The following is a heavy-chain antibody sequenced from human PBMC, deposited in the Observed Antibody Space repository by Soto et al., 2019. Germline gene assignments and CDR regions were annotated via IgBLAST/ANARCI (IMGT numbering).Heavy chain of an antibody. V-gene: IGHV5-51*01. CDR3: ARLHWPLPAALETNYYYYGMDV. Sequence: GESLKISCKGSGYSFTSYWIGWVRQMPGKGLEWMGFIYPGDSDTRYSPSFQGQVTISADKSISTAYLQWSSLKASDTAMYYCARLHWPLPAALETNYYYYGMDVWGQGTTVTVSS. CDR2: IYPGDSDT. D-gene: IGHD2-2*01. CDR1: GYSFTSYW. J-gene: IGHJ6*02.